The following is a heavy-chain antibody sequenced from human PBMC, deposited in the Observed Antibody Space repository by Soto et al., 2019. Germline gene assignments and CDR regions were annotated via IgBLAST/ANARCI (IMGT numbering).Heavy chain of an antibody. J-gene: IGHJ4*02. CDR2: IYYSGST. D-gene: IGHD2-2*01. CDR1: CGPLCSYY. Sequence: TLSLTFTFSCGPLCSYYWSWLRQPSGKGLEWIGYIYYSGSTNYNPSLKSRVTISVDTSKNQFSLKLSSVTAADTAVYYCARYQDPTAIDYWGQGTLVTAS. CDR3: ARYQDPTAIDY. V-gene: IGHV4-59*08.